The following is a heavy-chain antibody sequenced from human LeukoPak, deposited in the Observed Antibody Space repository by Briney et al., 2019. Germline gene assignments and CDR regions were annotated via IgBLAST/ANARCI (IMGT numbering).Heavy chain of an antibody. V-gene: IGHV5-51*01. CDR1: GYSFTSYW. CDR3: ARHFRSNGDYGPPDY. CDR2: IYPGDSDT. D-gene: IGHD4-17*01. Sequence: GESLKISCKGSGYSFTSYWIGWVRQLPGKGLEWMGIIYPGDSDTRYSPSFQGQVTISADKSISTAYLQWSSLKASDTAMYYCARHFRSNGDYGPPDYWGQGTLVTVSS. J-gene: IGHJ4*02.